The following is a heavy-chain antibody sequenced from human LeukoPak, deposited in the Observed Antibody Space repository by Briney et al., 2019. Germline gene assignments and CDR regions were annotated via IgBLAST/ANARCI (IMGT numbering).Heavy chain of an antibody. CDR2: IYYSGSS. J-gene: IGHJ6*02. CDR1: GGSISSYY. Sequence: PSETLSLTCTVSGGSISSYYWSWIRQPPGKGLEWIGYIYYSGSSNYNPSLKSRVTISLDTSKNQFSLKVSSVTAADTAVYYCARRHYGSGSSYYYGMDVWGQGTTVTVSS. V-gene: IGHV4-59*08. CDR3: ARRHYGSGSSYYYGMDV. D-gene: IGHD3-10*01.